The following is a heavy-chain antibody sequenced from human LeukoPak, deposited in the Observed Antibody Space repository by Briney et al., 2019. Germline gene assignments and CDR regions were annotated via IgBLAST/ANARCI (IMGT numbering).Heavy chain of an antibody. CDR3: GKGGGKQWLAHFDY. Sequence: GGSLRLSCAASGFTFSSYAMSWVRQAPGKGLEWVSAISGSGGSTYYADSVKGRFTISRDNSKNTLYLQMNSLRAEDTAVYYLGKGGGKQWLAHFDYWGQGTLVTVSS. D-gene: IGHD6-19*01. CDR2: ISGSGGST. J-gene: IGHJ4*02. CDR1: GFTFSSYA. V-gene: IGHV3-23*01.